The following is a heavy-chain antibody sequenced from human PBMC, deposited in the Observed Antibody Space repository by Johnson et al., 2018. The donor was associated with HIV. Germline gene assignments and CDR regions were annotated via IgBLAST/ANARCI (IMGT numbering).Heavy chain of an antibody. V-gene: IGHV3-30*04. CDR1: GLTFSSYA. Sequence: QVQLVESGGGLGQPGGSLRLPCAASGLTFSSYAMHWVRQAPGKGLEWVAVISYDGSNKYYADSVKGRFTISRDNSKNSLYLQMNSLRAEDTAFYYCARDFVAFGECTACDIWGQGTMVTVSS. J-gene: IGHJ3*02. D-gene: IGHD3-10*01. CDR2: ISYDGSNK. CDR3: ARDFVAFGECTACDI.